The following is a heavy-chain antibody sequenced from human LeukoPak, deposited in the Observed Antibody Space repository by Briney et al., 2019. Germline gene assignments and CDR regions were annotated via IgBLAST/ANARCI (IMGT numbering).Heavy chain of an antibody. CDR3: ARGTPSGYSYGYAY. V-gene: IGHV4-39*07. Sequence: SETLSLTCTVSGGSISSSSYYWGWIRQPPGKGLEWIGSIYYSGSTYYNPSLKSRATISVDTSKNQFSLKLSSVTAADTAVYYCARGTPSGYSYGYAYWGQGTLVTVSS. CDR1: GGSISSSSYY. CDR2: IYYSGST. D-gene: IGHD5-18*01. J-gene: IGHJ4*02.